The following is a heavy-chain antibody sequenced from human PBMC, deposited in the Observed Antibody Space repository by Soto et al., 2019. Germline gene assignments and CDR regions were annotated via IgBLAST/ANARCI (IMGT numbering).Heavy chain of an antibody. Sequence: QVQLVQSGAEVKNPGASVKVSCKTSGYTFTQYYIHWVRQAPGQGLEWMGLSNPSGGRTSSAQKFQGRVTMSRDTSTTTVYMELSSLRFEDTAVYYCARAGDQPFDHWGQGTLVTVSS. CDR1: GYTFTQYY. V-gene: IGHV1-46*01. CDR3: ARAGDQPFDH. D-gene: IGHD3-16*01. J-gene: IGHJ4*02. CDR2: SNPSGGRT.